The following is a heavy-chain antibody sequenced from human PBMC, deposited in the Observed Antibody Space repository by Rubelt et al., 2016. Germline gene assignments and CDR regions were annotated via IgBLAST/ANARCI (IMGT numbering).Heavy chain of an antibody. CDR3: ARVTGYSSSSNFDY. CDR2: ISAYNGNT. V-gene: IGHV1-18*01. CDR1: GYTFTSYG. D-gene: IGHD6-13*01. J-gene: IGHJ4*02. Sequence: QVQLVQSGAEVKKPGASVKVSCKASGYTFTSYGISWVRQAPGQGLEWMGWISAYNGNTNYAQKLQGRVTITTETATCTAYMELRSLRSDDTAVYYCARVTGYSSSSNFDYSGQGTLVTVSS.